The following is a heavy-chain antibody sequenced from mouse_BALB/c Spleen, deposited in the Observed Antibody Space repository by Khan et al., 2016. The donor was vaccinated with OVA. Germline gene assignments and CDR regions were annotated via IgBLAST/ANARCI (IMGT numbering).Heavy chain of an antibody. CDR2: LHSAGYYT. V-gene: IGHV5-6*01. J-gene: IGHJ3*01. Sequence: EVELVESGGDLVRPGGSLKLSCAASGFTFSAYGMSWVRQSPDTRLEWVATLHSAGYYTYYTDSLKGRFIISRDNAKNTLYLQMRSLKSEDTAMYYCASHLSGSFAYWGQGTLVTVSA. CDR3: ASHLSGSFAY. CDR1: GFTFSAYG. D-gene: IGHD1-3*01.